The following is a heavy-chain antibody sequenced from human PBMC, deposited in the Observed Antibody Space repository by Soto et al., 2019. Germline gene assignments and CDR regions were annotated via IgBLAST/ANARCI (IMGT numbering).Heavy chain of an antibody. Sequence: QITLKESGPTLVKPTQTLTLTCTFSGFSLSTSGVGVGWIRQPPGKALEWLALIYWDDDKRYSPSLKSRLTITKDTSKNPVVLTMNNMGPVDTATYYCAHLTYYYDSSGYYSRAEYFQHWGQGTLVTVSS. CDR2: IYWDDDK. V-gene: IGHV2-5*02. J-gene: IGHJ1*01. CDR3: AHLTYYYDSSGYYSRAEYFQH. CDR1: GFSLSTSGVG. D-gene: IGHD3-22*01.